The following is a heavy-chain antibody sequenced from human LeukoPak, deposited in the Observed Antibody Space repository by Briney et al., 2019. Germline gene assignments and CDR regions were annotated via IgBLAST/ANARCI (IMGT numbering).Heavy chain of an antibody. Sequence: PGGSLRLSCAASGFTFSTYSMNWVRQAPGKGLEWVSYISSSSMTVYFADSVKGRFTISRDNAKNSLYLQMNSLRDEDTAVYYCARGQEVRFGDLFSMDVWGQGTTVTVSS. CDR3: ARGQEVRFGDLFSMDV. CDR2: ISSSSMTV. V-gene: IGHV3-48*02. CDR1: GFTFSTYS. J-gene: IGHJ6*02. D-gene: IGHD3-10*01.